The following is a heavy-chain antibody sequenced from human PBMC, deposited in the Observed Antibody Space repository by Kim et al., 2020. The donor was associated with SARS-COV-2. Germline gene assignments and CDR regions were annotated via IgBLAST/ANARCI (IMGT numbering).Heavy chain of an antibody. CDR2: TYYRSKWYN. Sequence: SQTLSLTCAISGDSVSSNSAAWNWIRQSPSRGLEWLGRTYYRSKWYNDYAVSVKSRITINPDTSKNQFSLQLNSVTPEDTAVYYCAQGEYYYDSSGYDWFDPWGQGTLVTVSS. D-gene: IGHD3-22*01. CDR1: GDSVSSNSAA. CDR3: AQGEYYYDSSGYDWFDP. J-gene: IGHJ5*02. V-gene: IGHV6-1*01.